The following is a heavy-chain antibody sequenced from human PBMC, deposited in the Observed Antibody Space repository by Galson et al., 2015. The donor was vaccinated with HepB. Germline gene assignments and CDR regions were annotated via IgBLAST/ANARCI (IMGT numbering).Heavy chain of an antibody. V-gene: IGHV3-53*01. J-gene: IGHJ4*02. D-gene: IGHD5/OR15-5a*01. CDR2: IYSGGST. CDR1: GFTVSSNY. CDR3: ARTPLSVGFYFDY. Sequence: SLRLSCAASGFTVSSNYMSWVRQAPGKGLEWVSVIYSGGSTFYADSVKGGLTISRDNSKNTLYLQMNSLRAEDTAMYYCARTPLSVGFYFDYWGQGTLVTVSS.